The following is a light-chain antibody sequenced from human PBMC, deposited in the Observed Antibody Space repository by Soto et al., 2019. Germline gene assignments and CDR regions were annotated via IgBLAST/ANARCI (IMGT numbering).Light chain of an antibody. CDR1: QGISTS. CDR3: QQLFDSPIT. V-gene: IGKV1-9*01. Sequence: DIQLTQSPSFLSPSLGESVTITCRASQGISTSLAWYQVKPGKAPKLLIYAASTLESGVPSRLSATVSGTEFSLTITSLQPEDFATYYCQQLFDSPITFGQGTRLEIK. CDR2: AAS. J-gene: IGKJ5*01.